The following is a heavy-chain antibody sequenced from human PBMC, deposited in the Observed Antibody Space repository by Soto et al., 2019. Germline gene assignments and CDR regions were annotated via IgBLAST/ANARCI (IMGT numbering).Heavy chain of an antibody. D-gene: IGHD3-3*01. Sequence: SETLSLTCTVSGGSISSGGYYWSWIRQHPGKGLEWIGYIYYSGSTYYNPFLKSRVTISVDTSKNQFSLKLSSVTAADTAVYYCARGYYDFWSATPGGMDVWGQGTTVTVSS. V-gene: IGHV4-31*03. CDR1: GGSISSGGYY. CDR3: ARGYYDFWSATPGGMDV. J-gene: IGHJ6*02. CDR2: IYYSGST.